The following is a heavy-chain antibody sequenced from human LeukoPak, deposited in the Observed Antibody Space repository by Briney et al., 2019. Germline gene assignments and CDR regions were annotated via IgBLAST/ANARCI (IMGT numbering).Heavy chain of an antibody. V-gene: IGHV3-21*06. CDR1: GFTFNTYS. CDR3: LRGDRRDY. J-gene: IGHJ4*02. CDR2: IDSRGGYM. Sequence: GGSLRLSCEASGFTFNTYSVNWAREAPGEGLEWVSSIDSRGGYMFYADSVKGRFIISRDNDKDSLYLQMTSLRVEDTAVYYCLRGDRRDYWGQGTLVTVSS.